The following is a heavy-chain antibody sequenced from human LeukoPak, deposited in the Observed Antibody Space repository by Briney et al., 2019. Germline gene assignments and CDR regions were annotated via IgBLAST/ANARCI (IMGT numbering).Heavy chain of an antibody. CDR3: ARGGQSKYDSSGYLNYFDY. CDR1: GFTFSSYV. CDR2: ISSNGGST. V-gene: IGHV3-64*01. D-gene: IGHD3-22*01. J-gene: IGHJ4*02. Sequence: GGSLRLSCAASGFTFSSYVMYWVRQAPGKGLEYVSSISSNGGSTYYANSVKGGFTISRDNSKNTLYLQMGSLRAEDMAVYYCARGGQSKYDSSGYLNYFDYWGQGTLVTVSS.